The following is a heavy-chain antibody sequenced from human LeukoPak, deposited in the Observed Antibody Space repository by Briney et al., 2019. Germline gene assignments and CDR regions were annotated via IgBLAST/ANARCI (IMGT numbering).Heavy chain of an antibody. CDR3: ARDSHTSGYYYVDY. Sequence: SETLSLTCTVSGGSISSGGYYWSRIRQHPGKGLEWIGYIYHSGSTYYNPSLKSRLTISVDTSKNQFSLKLSSVTAADTAIYYCARDSHTSGYYYVDYWGQGTLVTVSS. CDR2: IYHSGST. CDR1: GGSISSGGYY. V-gene: IGHV4-31*03. J-gene: IGHJ4*02. D-gene: IGHD3-22*01.